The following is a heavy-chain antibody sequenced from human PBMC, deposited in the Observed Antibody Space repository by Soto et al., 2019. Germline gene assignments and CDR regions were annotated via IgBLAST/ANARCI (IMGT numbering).Heavy chain of an antibody. CDR1: GGSISSYY. Sequence: KTSETLSLTCTVSGGSISSYYWSWIRQPPGKGLEWIGYIYYSGSTNYNPSLKSRITISLDTSKNQFSLRPSSVTAADTAVYYCARTQGYIYGNYFDYWGQGTLVTVSS. CDR3: ARTQGYIYGNYFDY. CDR2: IYYSGST. V-gene: IGHV4-59*08. D-gene: IGHD5-18*01. J-gene: IGHJ4*02.